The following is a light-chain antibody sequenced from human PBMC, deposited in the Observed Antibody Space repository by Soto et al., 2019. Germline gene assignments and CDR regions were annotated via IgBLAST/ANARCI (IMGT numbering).Light chain of an antibody. CDR1: QGIRND. CDR2: AAS. J-gene: IGKJ1*01. CDR3: LQAYNYPWR. V-gene: IGKV1-6*01. Sequence: AIQMNQSPSSLSASVGDRVTITCRASQGIRNDLGWYQQKPGKAPKHLSYAASSLQSGVPSRFSGSGSGTDCTLTISSLQPEDFATYYFLQAYNYPWRFGQGTKADIK.